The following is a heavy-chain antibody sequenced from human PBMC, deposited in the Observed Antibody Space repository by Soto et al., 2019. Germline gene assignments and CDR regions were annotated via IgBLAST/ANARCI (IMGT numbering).Heavy chain of an antibody. V-gene: IGHV4-59*12. CDR1: GGSMRSYY. Sequence: SETLSLTCTVSGGSMRSYYWTWIRQPPGKGLEWIGYVHYQGGTNYNPSLKTRVTISVDTSKNQFSLTLSSVTAADTAVYYCARPARVELGNDAFDIWGQGTVVTVSS. J-gene: IGHJ3*02. CDR3: ARPARVELGNDAFDI. CDR2: VHYQGGT. D-gene: IGHD1-7*01.